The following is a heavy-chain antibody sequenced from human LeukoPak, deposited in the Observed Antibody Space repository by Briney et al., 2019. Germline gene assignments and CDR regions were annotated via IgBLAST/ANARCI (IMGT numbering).Heavy chain of an antibody. CDR1: GGSISSYY. Sequence: SETLSLTCTVSGGSISSYYWSWIRQPPGKGLEWIGYIYYSGSTNYNPSLKSRVTISVDTSKNQFSLKLSSVTAADTAVYYCARGRGGTYYGIDHWGQGTLVTVSS. CDR2: IYYSGST. CDR3: ARGRGGTYYGIDH. V-gene: IGHV4-59*01. J-gene: IGHJ4*02. D-gene: IGHD1-26*01.